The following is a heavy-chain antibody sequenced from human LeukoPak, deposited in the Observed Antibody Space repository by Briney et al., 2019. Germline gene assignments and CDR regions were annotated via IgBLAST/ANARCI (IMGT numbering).Heavy chain of an antibody. CDR2: INHSGST. D-gene: IGHD3-10*01. V-gene: IGHV4-34*01. Sequence: KPSETLSLTCAVYGGSLSGYYWSWIRQPPGKGLGWIGEINHSGSTNYNPSLKSRVTISVDTSKNQFSLKLSSVTAADTAVYYCARARRGEVDYWGQGTLVTVSS. J-gene: IGHJ4*02. CDR1: GGSLSGYY. CDR3: ARARRGEVDY.